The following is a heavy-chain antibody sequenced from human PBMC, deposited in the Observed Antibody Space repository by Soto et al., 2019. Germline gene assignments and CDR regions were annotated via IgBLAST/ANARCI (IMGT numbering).Heavy chain of an antibody. V-gene: IGHV1-18*01. J-gene: IGHJ4*02. D-gene: IGHD6-19*01. Sequence: ASVKVSCKASGYTFTSFGITWVRQAPGQGLEWMGWISAYNGDTKYAQRLQGRVTMTTDASTTLAYMELRSLRSDDTAVYYCARGLRIAVAGTGQFDNWGQGTLVTVSS. CDR1: GYTFTSFG. CDR3: ARGLRIAVAGTGQFDN. CDR2: ISAYNGDT.